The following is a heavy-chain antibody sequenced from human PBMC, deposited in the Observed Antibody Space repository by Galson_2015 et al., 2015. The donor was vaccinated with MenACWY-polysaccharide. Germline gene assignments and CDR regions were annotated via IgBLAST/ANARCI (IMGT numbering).Heavy chain of an antibody. V-gene: IGHV1-8*01. Sequence: SVKVSCKASGYSFSSYDINWVRQTTGQGLEWMGWMNPNSGNTGYAQKFQGRVTMTRNTSISIAYMELSSLRSEDTAVYYCARGGKYYYDSSCYLSWFDPWAQATLVTVST. CDR1: GYSFSSYD. D-gene: IGHD3-22*01. CDR2: MNPNSGNT. CDR3: ARGGKYYYDSSCYLSWFDP. J-gene: IGHJ5*02.